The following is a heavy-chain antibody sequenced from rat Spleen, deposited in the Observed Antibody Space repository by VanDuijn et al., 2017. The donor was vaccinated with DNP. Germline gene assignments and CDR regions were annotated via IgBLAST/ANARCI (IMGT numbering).Heavy chain of an antibody. V-gene: IGHV4-2*01. CDR2: INKDSSRI. Sequence: EVKLVESGGGLVQPGRSLKLSCAASGFIFFDYWMGWVRQAPGKGLEWIGEINKDSSRINYNTSLSDKFIITRDNVQNTLYLQTSTLGSEDTAIYFRTRGPNYGGDSDYFDYWGQGVMVTVSS. CDR1: GFIFFDYW. CDR3: TRGPNYGGDSDYFDY. J-gene: IGHJ2*01. D-gene: IGHD1-11*01.